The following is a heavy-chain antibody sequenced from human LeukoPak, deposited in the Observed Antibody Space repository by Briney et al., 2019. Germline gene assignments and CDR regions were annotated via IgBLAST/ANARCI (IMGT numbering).Heavy chain of an antibody. V-gene: IGHV1-2*02. CDR2: INPNSGGT. D-gene: IGHD5-18*01. Sequence: ASVKVSCKASGYTFTGYYMPWVRQAPGQGLEWMGWINPNSGGTNYAQKFQGRVTMTRDTSISTAYMELSRLRSDDTAVYYCARDLLQTTGYSYGYYEGPFDYWGQGTLVTVSS. CDR3: ARDLLQTTGYSYGYYEGPFDY. J-gene: IGHJ4*02. CDR1: GYTFTGYY.